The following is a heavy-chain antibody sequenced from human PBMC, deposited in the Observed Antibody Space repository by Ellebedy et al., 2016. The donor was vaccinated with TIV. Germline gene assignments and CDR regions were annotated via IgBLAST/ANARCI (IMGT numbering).Heavy chain of an antibody. V-gene: IGHV3-23*01. CDR2: ISPLGGTT. Sequence: GESLKISXVASEFSFSDFAMSWVRQAPGKGLEWVSGISPLGGTTYYADSVKGRFTISRDRSKNTLYLQMNSLRAEDTAVYYCARLELLATPDAFDIWGQGTKVTVSS. D-gene: IGHD1-26*01. CDR1: EFSFSDFA. J-gene: IGHJ3*02. CDR3: ARLELLATPDAFDI.